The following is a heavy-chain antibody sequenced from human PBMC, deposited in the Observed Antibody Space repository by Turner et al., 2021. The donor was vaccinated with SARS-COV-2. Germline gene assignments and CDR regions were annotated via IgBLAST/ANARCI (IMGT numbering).Heavy chain of an antibody. D-gene: IGHD3-22*01. V-gene: IGHV2-5*02. J-gene: IGHJ3*02. CDR1: GFSLPPSGVG. CDR2: IYWDDDK. Sequence: QITLKESGPTLVKPTQTLTLTCTFSGFSLPPSGVGVGWIRQPPGKALEWLALIYWDDDKRYSPSLKSRLTITKDTSKNQVVLTMTNMDPVDTATYYCARSSVVVITGAFDIWGQGTMVTVSS. CDR3: ARSSVVVITGAFDI.